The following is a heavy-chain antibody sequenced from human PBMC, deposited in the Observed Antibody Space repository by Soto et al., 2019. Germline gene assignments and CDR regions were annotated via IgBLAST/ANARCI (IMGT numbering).Heavy chain of an antibody. J-gene: IGHJ6*02. D-gene: IGHD6-19*01. CDR3: ATRAGHRPGYQYGMDV. Sequence: QMQLVQSGAELKNPGSSVKVSCKASGGTFSSHAVSWVRQAPGQGLEWMGGIIPAFETPTYAQKFQGRLMITADESTSTAYMELSSLRSHDTAVYYCATRAGHRPGYQYGMDVWGQGTTVTVSS. CDR2: IIPAFETP. V-gene: IGHV1-69*01. CDR1: GGTFSSHA.